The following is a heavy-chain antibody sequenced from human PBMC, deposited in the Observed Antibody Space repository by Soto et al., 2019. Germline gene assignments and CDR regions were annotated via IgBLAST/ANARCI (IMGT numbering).Heavy chain of an antibody. CDR1: GGSIISSSYY. Sequence: SETLSLTCTVSGGSIISSSYYWGLIRQPPGKGLEWIGSIYYSGSTYYNPSLKSRVTISVDTSKNQFSLKLSSVTAADTAVYYCARHQGGMGFYGDVKVDYWGQGTLVTVSS. CDR2: IYYSGST. J-gene: IGHJ4*02. V-gene: IGHV4-39*01. D-gene: IGHD4-17*01. CDR3: ARHQGGMGFYGDVKVDY.